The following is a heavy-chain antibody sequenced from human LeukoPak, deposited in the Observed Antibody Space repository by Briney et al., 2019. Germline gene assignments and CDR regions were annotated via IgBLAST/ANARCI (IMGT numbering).Heavy chain of an antibody. CDR1: GGTFSSYA. CDR2: IIPFLGVA. V-gene: IGHV1-69*04. J-gene: IGHJ4*02. Sequence: ASVKVSCKASGGTFSSYAISWVRQAPGQGLEWMGRIIPFLGVANYAQKFQGRVTMTTDTSTSTAYMELRSLRSDDTAVYYCARGAAQYSSFRYWGQGTLVTVSS. D-gene: IGHD6-6*01. CDR3: ARGAAQYSSFRY.